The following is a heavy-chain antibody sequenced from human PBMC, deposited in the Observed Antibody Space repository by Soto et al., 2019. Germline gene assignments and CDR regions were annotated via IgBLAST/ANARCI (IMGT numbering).Heavy chain of an antibody. CDR3: MLGSGWKDFDY. CDR1: GGSIGSSSYY. V-gene: IGHV4-39*01. CDR2: IYYSGST. D-gene: IGHD3-22*01. Sequence: SETLSLTCTVSGGSIGSSSYYWGWIRQPPGKGLEWIGSIYYSGSTYYNPSLKSRVTISVDTSKNQFSLKLSSVTAADTAVYYCMLGSGWKDFDYWGQGTLVTVSS. J-gene: IGHJ4*02.